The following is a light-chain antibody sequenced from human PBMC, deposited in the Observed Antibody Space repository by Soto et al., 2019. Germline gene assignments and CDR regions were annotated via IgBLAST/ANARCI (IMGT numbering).Light chain of an antibody. CDR1: SSNSGRNT. CDR2: SNN. Sequence: QSVLTQPPSASGTPGQRGTISCSGRSSNSGRNTVNWYQQLPGTAPKLLMYSNNQRRSGVPDRFSGSKSGTSASLAISGLQSADGAAYYCTAWDDSMNGLVFGGGPQRTVL. CDR3: TAWDDSMNGLV. J-gene: IGLJ2*01. V-gene: IGLV1-44*01.